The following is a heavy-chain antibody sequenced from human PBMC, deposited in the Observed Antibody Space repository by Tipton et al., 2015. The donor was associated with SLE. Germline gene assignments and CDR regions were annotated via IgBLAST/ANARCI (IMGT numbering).Heavy chain of an antibody. CDR3: ARDLVGATAVDV. Sequence: SLRLSCVASGFTFSSYWMHWVRQAPGKGLVWVSRINSEGSKTSYADSVKGRFTISRDNAKNTLYLQMNSLRAEDTAVYYCARDLVGATAVDVWGQGTTVTASS. V-gene: IGHV3-74*01. D-gene: IGHD1-26*01. CDR2: INSEGSKT. J-gene: IGHJ6*02. CDR1: GFTFSSYW.